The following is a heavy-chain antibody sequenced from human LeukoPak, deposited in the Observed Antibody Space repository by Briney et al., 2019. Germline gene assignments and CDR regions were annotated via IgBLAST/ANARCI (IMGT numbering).Heavy chain of an antibody. D-gene: IGHD6-19*01. V-gene: IGHV3-30*02. Sequence: PGGSLRLSCAASGFTFSSYAMHWVRQAPGKGLEWVAFIRYDGSNKYYADSVKGRFTISRDNSKNTLYLQMNSLRAEDTAVYYCAKASGLVPVDAFDIWGQGTMVTVSS. CDR1: GFTFSSYA. J-gene: IGHJ3*02. CDR3: AKASGLVPVDAFDI. CDR2: IRYDGSNK.